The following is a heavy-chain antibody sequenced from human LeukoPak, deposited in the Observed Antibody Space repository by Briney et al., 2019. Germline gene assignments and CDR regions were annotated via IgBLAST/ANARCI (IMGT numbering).Heavy chain of an antibody. J-gene: IGHJ2*01. V-gene: IGHV3-23*01. CDR2: ISGSGGST. D-gene: IGHD6-13*01. Sequence: PGGSLRLSCAASGFTFSSYAMSWVRQAPGKGLEWVSAISGSGGSTYCADSVKGRLTISRDNVKNTLYLQMDNLRDEDMAIYYCTRTGSSWHNWYFDLWGRGTRVTVSS. CDR3: TRTGSSWHNWYFDL. CDR1: GFTFSSYA.